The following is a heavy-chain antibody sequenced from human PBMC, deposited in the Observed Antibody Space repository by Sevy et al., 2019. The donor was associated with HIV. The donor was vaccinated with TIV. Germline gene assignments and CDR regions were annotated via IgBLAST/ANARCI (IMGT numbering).Heavy chain of an antibody. J-gene: IGHJ6*02. Sequence: GGSLRLSCAASGFIFSGYNMHWVRQAPGKGLEWVALISYDGSDKYYADSVKGRFTVSRDNFKNTLFLQMNSLTTEDTAVYYCARPRANYVDHYFFYAMDVWGQGTTVTVSS. CDR1: GFIFSGYN. V-gene: IGHV3-30-3*01. D-gene: IGHD4-17*01. CDR2: ISYDGSDK. CDR3: ARPRANYVDHYFFYAMDV.